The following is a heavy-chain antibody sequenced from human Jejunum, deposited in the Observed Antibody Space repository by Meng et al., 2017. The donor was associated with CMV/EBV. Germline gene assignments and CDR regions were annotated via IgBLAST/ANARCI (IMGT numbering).Heavy chain of an antibody. CDR2: IYYSGST. CDR1: GGSISGYY. V-gene: IGHV4-59*08. D-gene: IGHD1-20*01. CDR3: ARHNWNAYYFDY. J-gene: IGHJ4*02. Sequence: QLQLQGSGPGLVKPSETLSPTCTVSGGSISGYYWSWIRQPPGKGLEWIGYIYYSGSTNYNPSLKSRVAMSVDTSNNQFSLKLSSVTAADTAVYYCARHNWNAYYFDYWGQGTLVTVSS.